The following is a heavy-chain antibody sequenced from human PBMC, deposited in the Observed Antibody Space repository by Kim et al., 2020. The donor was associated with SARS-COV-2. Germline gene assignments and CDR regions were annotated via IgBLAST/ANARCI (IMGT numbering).Heavy chain of an antibody. V-gene: IGHV3-30*18. CDR1: GFTFSSYG. Sequence: GGSLRLSCAASGFTFSSYGMHWVRQAPGKGLEWVAVISYDGSNKYYADSVKGRFTISRDNSKNTLYLQMNSLRAEDTAVYYCAKDRHWEPPSVPDYLG. J-gene: IGHJ4*01. CDR2: ISYDGSNK. D-gene: IGHD1-26*01. CDR3: AKDRHWEPPSVPDY.